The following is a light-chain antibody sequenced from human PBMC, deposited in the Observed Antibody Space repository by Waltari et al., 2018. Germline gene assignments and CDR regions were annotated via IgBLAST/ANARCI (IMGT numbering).Light chain of an antibody. CDR3: SSYAGSNNLV. J-gene: IGLJ3*02. V-gene: IGLV2-8*01. CDR2: AVS. Sequence: QSALTQPPSASGSPGQSVTISCTGTSSDVGGYNSVSCYQQHPGKAPKLMIYAVSHRPSGVPDRFSGSKSGNTASLTVSGLQAEDEADYYCSSYAGSNNLVFGGGTKLTVL. CDR1: SSDVGGYNS.